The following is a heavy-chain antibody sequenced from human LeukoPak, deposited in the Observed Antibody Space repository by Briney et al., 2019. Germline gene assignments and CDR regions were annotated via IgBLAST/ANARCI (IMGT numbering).Heavy chain of an antibody. CDR1: GFTFTSSA. D-gene: IGHD6-19*01. CDR2: IVVGSGNT. Sequence: GTSVTVSCKASGFTFTSSAVQWVRQARGQRLEWIGWIVVGSGNTNYAQKFQERVTITRDMSTSTAYMELSSLRSEDAAVYYCAADNSSGWYKLWGQGTLVTVSS. J-gene: IGHJ4*02. V-gene: IGHV1-58*01. CDR3: AADNSSGWYKL.